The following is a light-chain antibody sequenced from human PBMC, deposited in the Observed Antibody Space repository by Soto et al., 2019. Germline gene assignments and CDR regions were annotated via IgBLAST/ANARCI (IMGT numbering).Light chain of an antibody. V-gene: IGLV1-47*01. CDR2: RNN. CDR3: ATWDDSLNGFYV. J-gene: IGLJ1*01. Sequence: QSVLTQPASASGTPGQGVTISCSGSTSNIGSNYVYWYQQLPGTAPKLLIYRNNQRPSGVPDRFSGSKSGTSASLAISGLRSDDEADYLCATWDDSLNGFYVFGTGTKVTVL. CDR1: TSNIGSNY.